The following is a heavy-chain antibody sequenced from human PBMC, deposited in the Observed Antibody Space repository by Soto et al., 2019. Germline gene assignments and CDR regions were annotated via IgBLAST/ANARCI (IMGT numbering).Heavy chain of an antibody. D-gene: IGHD3-9*01. V-gene: IGHV2-5*02. J-gene: IGHJ4*02. CDR3: AHSRKSYYDILTGYLY. CDR2: IYWDDDK. Sequence: SGPTLVNPTQTLTLTCTFSGFSLSTSGVGVAWIRQPPGKALEWLALIYWDDDKRYSPSLKSRLTITKDTSKNQVVLTMTNMDPGDTATYYCAHSRKSYYDILTGYLYWGQGTLVTAPQ. CDR1: GFSLSTSGVG.